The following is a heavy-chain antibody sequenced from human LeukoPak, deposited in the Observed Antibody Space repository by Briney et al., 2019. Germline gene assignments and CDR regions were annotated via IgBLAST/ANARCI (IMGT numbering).Heavy chain of an antibody. Sequence: GGSLRLSCAASGFTFSSYAMHWVRQAPGKGLEWVAVISYDGSNKYYADSVKGRFTISRDNSKNTLYLQMNSLRAEDTAVYYCASAPLTYYDILTGYPVDYWGQGTLVTVSS. CDR2: ISYDGSNK. J-gene: IGHJ4*02. CDR3: ASAPLTYYDILTGYPVDY. CDR1: GFTFSSYA. D-gene: IGHD3-9*01. V-gene: IGHV3-30*04.